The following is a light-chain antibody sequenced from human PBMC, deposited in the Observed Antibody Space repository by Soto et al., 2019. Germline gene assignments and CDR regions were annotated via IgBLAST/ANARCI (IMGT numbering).Light chain of an antibody. J-gene: IGLJ2*01. CDR3: QSYDSSLSGSVV. V-gene: IGLV1-40*01. Sequence: QSVLTQPPSVSGAPGQRVTISCTGSSSNIGAGYNVHWCQQLPGTAPKLLIYGNSNRPSGVPDRFSSSKSGTSASLAITGLQAEDEADYYCQSYDSSLSGSVVFGGGTKLTVL. CDR2: GNS. CDR1: SSNIGAGYN.